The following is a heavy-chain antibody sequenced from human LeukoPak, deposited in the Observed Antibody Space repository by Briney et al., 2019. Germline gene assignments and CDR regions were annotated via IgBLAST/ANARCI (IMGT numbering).Heavy chain of an antibody. J-gene: IGHJ3*02. CDR3: ARSEGQGATDAFDI. D-gene: IGHD1-26*01. CDR1: GFTFSSYS. Sequence: PGGSLRLSCAASGFTFSSYSMNWVRQAPGKGLEWVSSISSSSSYLYYADSVKGRFTISRDNAKNSLYLQMNSLRAEDTAVYYCARSEGQGATDAFDIWGQGTMVTVSS. V-gene: IGHV3-21*01. CDR2: ISSSSSYL.